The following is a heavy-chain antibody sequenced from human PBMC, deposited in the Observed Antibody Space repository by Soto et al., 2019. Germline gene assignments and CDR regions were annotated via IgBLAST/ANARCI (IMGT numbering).Heavy chain of an antibody. CDR1: GFTFSSYA. D-gene: IGHD2-15*01. CDR2: ISYDGSNK. CDR3: ARGGGIVTKHLFDY. Sequence: GGSLRLSCAASGFTFSSYAMHWVRQAPGKGLEWVAVISYDGSNKYYADSVKGRFTISRDNSKNTLYLQMNSLRAEHTAVHYCARGGGIVTKHLFDYWGQGTLVTVSS. J-gene: IGHJ4*02. V-gene: IGHV3-30-3*01.